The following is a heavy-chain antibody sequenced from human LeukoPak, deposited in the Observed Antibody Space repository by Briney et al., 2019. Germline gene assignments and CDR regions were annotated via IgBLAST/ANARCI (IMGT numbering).Heavy chain of an antibody. CDR3: ARDDDY. J-gene: IGHJ4*02. V-gene: IGHV3-53*01. CDR2: IYSGGST. Sequence: XXPGKGLEWVSVIYSGGSTYYADSVKGRFTISRDNSKNTLYLQMNSLRAEDTAVYYCARDDDYWGQGTLVTVSS.